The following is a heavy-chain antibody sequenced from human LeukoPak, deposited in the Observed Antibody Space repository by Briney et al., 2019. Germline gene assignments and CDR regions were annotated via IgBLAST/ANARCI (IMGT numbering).Heavy chain of an antibody. V-gene: IGHV1-2*02. CDR1: GYTFTGYY. Sequence: ASVKVSCKASGYTFTGYYMHWVRQAPGQGLEWMGWINPNSGGTNYAQKFQGRVTMTRDTSISTAYMELRSLRSDDTAVYYCALRVFTVSVSFSWFDPWGQGTLVTVSS. D-gene: IGHD4-11*01. CDR2: INPNSGGT. CDR3: ALRVFTVSVSFSWFDP. J-gene: IGHJ5*02.